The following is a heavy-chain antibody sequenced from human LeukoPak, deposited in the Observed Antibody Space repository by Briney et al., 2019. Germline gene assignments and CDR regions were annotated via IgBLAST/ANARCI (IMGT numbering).Heavy chain of an antibody. J-gene: IGHJ4*02. CDR3: ARDLYGGTSATFDY. CDR2: INPNSGGT. V-gene: IGHV1-2*02. Sequence: GASVKVSCKASGYTFTGYYMHWVRQAPGQGLEWMGWINPNSGGTYYAQKFQGRVTMTSDTSISTAYMELSRLRSDNPAVYYCARDLYGGTSATFDYWGQGTLVTVSS. D-gene: IGHD4-23*01. CDR1: GYTFTGYY.